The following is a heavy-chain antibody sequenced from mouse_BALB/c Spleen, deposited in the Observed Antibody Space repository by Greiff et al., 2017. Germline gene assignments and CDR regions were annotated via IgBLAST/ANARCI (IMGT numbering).Heavy chain of an antibody. CDR1: GFNIKDYY. J-gene: IGHJ4*01. Sequence: VQLQQSGAELVRSGASVKLSCTASGFNIKDYYMHWVKQRPEQGLEWIGWIDPENGDTEYAPKFQGKATMTADTSSNTAYLQLSSLTSEDTAVYYCNVGRGAMDYWGQGTSVTVSS. V-gene: IGHV14-4*02. CDR3: NVGRGAMDY. CDR2: IDPENGDT.